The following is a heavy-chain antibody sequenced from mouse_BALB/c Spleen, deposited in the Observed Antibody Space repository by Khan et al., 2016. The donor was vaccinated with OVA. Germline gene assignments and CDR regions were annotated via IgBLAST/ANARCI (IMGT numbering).Heavy chain of an antibody. V-gene: IGHV5-6*01. CDR2: ISSGGTYT. CDR3: TRFITTTTGDYYAMDY. Sequence: EVELVEPGGDLVNPGGSLKLSCAASGFIFSSYGMSWVRQTPDKRLEWVATISSGGTYTYYPDSAKGRFTISRDNAQNTLSLQMSSLKSEDTAMYYCTRFITTTTGDYYAMDYWGQGTSVTVSS. D-gene: IGHD1-2*01. J-gene: IGHJ4*01. CDR1: GFIFSSYG.